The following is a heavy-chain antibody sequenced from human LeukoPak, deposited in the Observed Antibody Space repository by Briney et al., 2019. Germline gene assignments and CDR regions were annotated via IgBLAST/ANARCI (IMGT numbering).Heavy chain of an antibody. D-gene: IGHD2-2*02. Sequence: GGSLRLSCAASGFSFSDYAMAWVRQAPGKGLEWVSYISSSGSTIYYADSVKGRFTISRDNAKNSLYLQMNSLRAEDTAVYYCARASVPAAIWWFDPWGQGTLVTVSS. J-gene: IGHJ5*02. V-gene: IGHV3-48*03. CDR2: ISSSGSTI. CDR3: ARASVPAAIWWFDP. CDR1: GFSFSDYA.